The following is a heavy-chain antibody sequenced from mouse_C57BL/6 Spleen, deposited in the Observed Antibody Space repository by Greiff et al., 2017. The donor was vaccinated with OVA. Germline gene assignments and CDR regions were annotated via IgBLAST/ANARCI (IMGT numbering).Heavy chain of an antibody. CDR3: TVGGYFDY. D-gene: IGHD3-1*01. V-gene: IGHV6-3*01. J-gene: IGHJ2*01. CDR1: GFTFSNYW. Sequence: EVKLLESGGGLVQPGGSMKLSCVASGFTFSNYWMNWVRQSPEKGLEWVAQIRLKSDNYATHYAESVKGRFTISRDDSKSGDYQLMNNLRAEDTGIYYCTVGGYFDYWGQGTTLTVSS. CDR2: IRLKSDNYAT.